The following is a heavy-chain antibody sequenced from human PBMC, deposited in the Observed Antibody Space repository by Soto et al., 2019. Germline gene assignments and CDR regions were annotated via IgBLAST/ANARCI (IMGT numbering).Heavy chain of an antibody. V-gene: IGHV3-33*01. CDR2: IWYDGSNK. D-gene: IGHD3-10*01. J-gene: IGHJ5*02. Sequence: GGSLRLSCAASGFTFSSYGMHWVRQAPGKGLEWVAVIWYDGSNKYYADSVKGRFTISRDNSKNTLYLQMNSLRAEDTAVYYCARKSVTMVRGALYNWFDPWGQGTLVTVSS. CDR3: ARKSVTMVRGALYNWFDP. CDR1: GFTFSSYG.